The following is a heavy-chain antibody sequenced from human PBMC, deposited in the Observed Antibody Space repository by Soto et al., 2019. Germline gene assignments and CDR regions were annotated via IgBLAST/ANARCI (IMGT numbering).Heavy chain of an antibody. CDR1: GGSFSGYY. Sequence: QVQLQQWGAGLLKPSETLSLTCAVYGGSFSGYYWSWIRQPPGKGLEWIGEINHSGSTNYNPSLKSRVTISVDTSKNQFSLKLSSVTAADTAVYYCARLTRSSGWYRGYYGMDVWGQGTTVTVSS. V-gene: IGHV4-34*01. J-gene: IGHJ6*02. CDR2: INHSGST. CDR3: ARLTRSSGWYRGYYGMDV. D-gene: IGHD6-19*01.